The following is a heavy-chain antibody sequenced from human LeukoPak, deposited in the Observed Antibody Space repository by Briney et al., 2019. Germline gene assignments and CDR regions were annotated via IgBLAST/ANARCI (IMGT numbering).Heavy chain of an antibody. D-gene: IGHD4-23*01. CDR2: FYYSGST. CDR1: GGSIGSYY. J-gene: IGHJ4*02. CDR3: AMAYGGAVGDY. Sequence: SETLSLTCSVSGGSIGSYYGSWIRQPPGKGLEWIGYFYYSGSTGYNPSLKSRVTILVDTSKNQFSLKLSSVTAADTAVYYCAMAYGGAVGDYWGQGTLVTVSS. V-gene: IGHV4-59*08.